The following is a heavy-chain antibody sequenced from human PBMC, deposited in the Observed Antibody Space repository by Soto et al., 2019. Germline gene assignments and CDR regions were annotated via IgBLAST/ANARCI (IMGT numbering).Heavy chain of an antibody. Sequence: EVQLLESGGGLVRPGESLRLSCAASDFTFGDFAMSWVRQAPGKGLEWVASISASSRSTYYADSVRGRFSISRDNSKNTLVLQMNSLRAEDTAFYYCAAEALCGADCYFFEYWGQGTLVTVSS. V-gene: IGHV3-23*01. CDR2: ISASSRST. D-gene: IGHD2-21*02. CDR1: DFTFGDFA. CDR3: AAEALCGADCYFFEY. J-gene: IGHJ4*02.